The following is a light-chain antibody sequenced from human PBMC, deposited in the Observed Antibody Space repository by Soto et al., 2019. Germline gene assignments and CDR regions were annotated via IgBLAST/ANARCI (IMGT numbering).Light chain of an antibody. CDR2: AAS. Sequence: DIQMTQSQSSLSASVGDRVTITCRASQSISSYLNWYQQKPGKAPKLLIYAASSLQSGVPSRFSGSGSGTDFTLTISSLQPEDFATYYCQQSYSTLTWTFGQGTKVDI. CDR1: QSISSY. V-gene: IGKV1-39*01. CDR3: QQSYSTLTWT. J-gene: IGKJ1*01.